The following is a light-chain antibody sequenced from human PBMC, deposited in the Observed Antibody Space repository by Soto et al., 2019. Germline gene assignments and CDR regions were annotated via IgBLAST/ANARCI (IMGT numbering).Light chain of an antibody. Sequence: DIQMTQSPSTLSASVGDRVSITCRASRDISGWLAWYQQTPGKAPKLLIYDVSILQSGVPSRFSGSVSGTEFTLTISGLQPGDSATYYCQQYNNYPRTFGLGTKVEVK. V-gene: IGKV1-5*01. J-gene: IGKJ1*01. CDR2: DVS. CDR1: RDISGW. CDR3: QQYNNYPRT.